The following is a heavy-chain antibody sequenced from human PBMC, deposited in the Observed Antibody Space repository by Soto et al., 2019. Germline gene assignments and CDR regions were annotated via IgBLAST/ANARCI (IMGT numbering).Heavy chain of an antibody. CDR1: GLSITDSEMG. J-gene: IGHJ5*02. Sequence: QVTLKESGPVLVKPTETLTLTCTVSGLSITDSEMGVSWIRQPPGQPLEWLAHIDSSGEKSYRTFLKSRLASSKDTSKSQIVLTMTNMDPADTATYYCARRHLAVAVSPWFDPWGQGIPVTVSS. CDR3: ARRHLAVAVSPWFDP. V-gene: IGHV2-26*01. D-gene: IGHD6-19*01. CDR2: IDSSGEK.